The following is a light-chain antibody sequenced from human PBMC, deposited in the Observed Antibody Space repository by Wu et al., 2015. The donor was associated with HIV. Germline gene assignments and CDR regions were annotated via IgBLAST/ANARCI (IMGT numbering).Light chain of an antibody. V-gene: IGKV1-9*01. CDR2: GAS. CDR3: QKYNTAPWT. J-gene: IGKJ1*01. CDR1: QGITNY. Sequence: DIQLTQSPSFLSAHVGDRVTITCRASQGITNYLAWFQQKPGKAPKLLIYGASTVQSGVPSRFSGSGSGTEFTLTINSLQPEDCATYYCQKYNTAPWTFGQGTKVEMK.